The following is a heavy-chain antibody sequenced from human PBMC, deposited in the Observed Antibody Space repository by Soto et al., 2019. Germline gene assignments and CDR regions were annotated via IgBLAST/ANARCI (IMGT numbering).Heavy chain of an antibody. Sequence: PSETLSLTCTVSGGSISSGGYYWSWIRQHPGKGLEWIGYIYYSGSTYYNPSLKSRVTISVDTSKNQFSLKLSSVTAADTAVYYCARQLRTSAGPGWFDPWGQGTLVTVSS. V-gene: IGHV4-31*03. CDR1: GGSISSGGYY. CDR3: ARQLRTSAGPGWFDP. CDR2: IYYSGST. J-gene: IGHJ5*02. D-gene: IGHD1-1*01.